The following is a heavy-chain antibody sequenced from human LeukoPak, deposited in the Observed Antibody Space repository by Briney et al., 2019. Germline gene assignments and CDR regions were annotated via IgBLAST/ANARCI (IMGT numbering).Heavy chain of an antibody. V-gene: IGHV4-4*07. D-gene: IGHD5-18*01. CDR3: ARDVGGYNYGYSLDY. J-gene: IGHJ4*02. Sequence: SETLSLTCTVSGGSISSYYWNWIRQPAGKGLEWIGRIYTSGSTSYNSSLKSRVTMSVDTSKNQFSLRLSSVTAADTAVYYCARDVGGYNYGYSLDYWGQGALVSVSS. CDR1: GGSISSYY. CDR2: IYTSGST.